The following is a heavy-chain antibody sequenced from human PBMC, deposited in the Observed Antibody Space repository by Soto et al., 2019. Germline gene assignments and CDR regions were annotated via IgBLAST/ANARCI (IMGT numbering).Heavy chain of an antibody. V-gene: IGHV3-23*01. D-gene: IGHD1-1*01. CDR3: TRGPRSTSTGTGAF. J-gene: IGHJ4*02. CDR2: ISGSGAFT. Sequence: PGGSLRLSCAASGFPFDNYAMTWVRQARGQGPEWVATISGSGAFTKYRDSVEGRFTISRDNAKNTLYLQMNALRVEDTAVYYCTRGPRSTSTGTGAFWGQGTLVTVSS. CDR1: GFPFDNYA.